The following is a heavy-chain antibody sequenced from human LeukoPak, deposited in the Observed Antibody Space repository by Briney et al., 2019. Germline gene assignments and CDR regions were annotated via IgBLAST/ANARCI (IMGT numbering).Heavy chain of an antibody. CDR2: ISSSSSYI. J-gene: IGHJ3*02. D-gene: IGHD1-26*01. CDR3: ASSSGSRTFDI. CDR1: GFTFSSYS. Sequence: GGSLRLSCAASGFTFSSYSMNWVRQAPGKGLEWVSSISSSSSYIYYADSVKGRFAISRDNAKNSLYLQMNSLRAEDTAVYYCASSSGSRTFDIWGQGTMVTVSS. V-gene: IGHV3-21*01.